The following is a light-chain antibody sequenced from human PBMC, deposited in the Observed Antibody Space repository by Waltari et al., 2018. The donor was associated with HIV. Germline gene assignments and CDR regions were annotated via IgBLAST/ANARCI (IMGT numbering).Light chain of an antibody. V-gene: IGKV1-8*01. J-gene: IGKJ1*01. CDR2: ASS. Sequence: AIRMTQSPSSLTASTGDRVTITCRASQDLGSYLACYQQKPGKAPKLLIYASSTLQSGVPSRFSGSGSGTAFTRSVNCLQAEDFATYYCQQYYSYPYTFGQGAKVEIK. CDR1: QDLGSY. CDR3: QQYYSYPYT.